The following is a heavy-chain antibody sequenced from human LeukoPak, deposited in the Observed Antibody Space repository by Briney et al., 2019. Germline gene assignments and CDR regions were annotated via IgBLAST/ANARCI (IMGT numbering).Heavy chain of an antibody. J-gene: IGHJ6*03. CDR1: GGTFSSYA. Sequence: EASVKVSCKASGGTFSSYAISWVRQAPGQGLEWMGGIIPIFGTANYAQKFQGRVTITADESTSTAYMELSSLRSEDTAVYYCAGLVVPAAMPTRRVYYYYMDVWGKGTTVTISS. CDR3: AGLVVPAAMPTRRVYYYYMDV. V-gene: IGHV1-69*01. CDR2: IIPIFGTA. D-gene: IGHD2-2*01.